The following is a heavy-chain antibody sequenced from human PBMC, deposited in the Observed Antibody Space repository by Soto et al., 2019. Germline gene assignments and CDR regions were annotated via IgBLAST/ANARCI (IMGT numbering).Heavy chain of an antibody. V-gene: IGHV3-23*01. Sequence: EVQLLESEGGLVQPGGSLRLSCAASGFPLSTYGMTWVRQAPGKGLEWVSAITGTGGNTYYVDSVKGRFTSSRDNSKNMLYLQVNSLRVEDTAVYYCARIRGYWYGLDVWGQGTTVTVSS. J-gene: IGHJ6*02. CDR2: ITGTGGNT. CDR1: GFPLSTYG. CDR3: ARIRGYWYGLDV.